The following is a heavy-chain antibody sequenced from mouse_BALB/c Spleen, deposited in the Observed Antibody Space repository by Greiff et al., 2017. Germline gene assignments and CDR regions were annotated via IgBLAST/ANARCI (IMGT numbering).Heavy chain of an antibody. CDR1: GFTFSSYY. Sequence: EVKLMESGGGLVKLGGSLKLSCAASGFTFSSYYMSWVRQTPEKRLELVAAINSNGGSTYYPDTVKGRFTISRDNAKNTLYLQMSSLKSEDTALYYCARRVDYYFDYWGQGTTLTVSS. J-gene: IGHJ2*01. V-gene: IGHV5-6-2*01. D-gene: IGHD1-1*01. CDR2: INSNGGST. CDR3: ARRVDYYFDY.